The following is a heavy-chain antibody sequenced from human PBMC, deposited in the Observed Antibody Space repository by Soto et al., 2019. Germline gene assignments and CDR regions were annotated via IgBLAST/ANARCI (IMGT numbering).Heavy chain of an antibody. CDR1: GFTFSSYG. J-gene: IGHJ5*02. Sequence: VQLVESGGGLVQPGGSLRLSCAASGFTFSSYGMHWVRQAPGKGLEWVAVISYDGSNKYYADSVKGRFTISRDNSKNTLYLQMNSLRAEDTAVYYCAKGDSSSWYKGNWFDPWGQGTLVTVSS. V-gene: IGHV3-30*18. D-gene: IGHD6-13*01. CDR2: ISYDGSNK. CDR3: AKGDSSSWYKGNWFDP.